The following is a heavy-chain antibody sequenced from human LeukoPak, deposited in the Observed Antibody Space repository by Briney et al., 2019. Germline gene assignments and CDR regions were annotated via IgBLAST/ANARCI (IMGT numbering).Heavy chain of an antibody. D-gene: IGHD3-22*01. CDR2: IYTSGST. CDR1: GGSISSGSYY. V-gene: IGHV4-61*02. Sequence: TLSLTCAVSGGSISSGSYYWSWTRQPAGKGLEWIGRIYTSGSTNYNPSLKSRVARSVDTSKNQLSLKLNSVTAADTAVYSCARGAYYDSSGWPDWGQGTLVTVSS. J-gene: IGHJ4*02. CDR3: ARGAYYDSSGWPD.